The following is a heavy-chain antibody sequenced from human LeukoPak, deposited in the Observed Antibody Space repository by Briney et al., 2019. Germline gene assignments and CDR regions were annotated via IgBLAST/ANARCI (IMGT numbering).Heavy chain of an antibody. CDR2: ISYDGSNK. V-gene: IGHV3-30-3*01. CDR1: GFTFSSYA. D-gene: IGHD3-22*01. J-gene: IGHJ4*02. CDR3: ARAPYDSSGYYYVALDY. Sequence: GRSLRLSCAASGFTFSSYAMHWVRQAPGKGLEWVAVISYDGSNKYYADSVKGRFTISRDNSKNTLYLQMNSLRAEDTAVYYCARAPYDSSGYYYVALDYWGQGTLVTVSS.